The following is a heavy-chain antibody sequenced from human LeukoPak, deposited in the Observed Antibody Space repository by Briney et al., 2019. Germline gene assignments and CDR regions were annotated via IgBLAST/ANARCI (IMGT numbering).Heavy chain of an antibody. CDR2: IYYSGST. Sequence: SETLSLTCTVSGGSISSSSYYWGWIRQPPGKGLEWIGSIYYSGSTYYNPSLKSRVTISVDTSKNQFSLKLSSVTAADTAVYYCAREEVDTAMGDFDYWGQGTLVTVSS. V-gene: IGHV4-39*07. CDR3: AREEVDTAMGDFDY. CDR1: GGSISSSSYY. J-gene: IGHJ4*02. D-gene: IGHD5-18*01.